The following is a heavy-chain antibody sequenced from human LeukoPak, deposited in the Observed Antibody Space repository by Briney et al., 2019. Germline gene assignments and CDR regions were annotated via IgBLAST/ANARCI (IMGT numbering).Heavy chain of an antibody. V-gene: IGHV3-7*01. CDR1: GFTISNHW. CDR2: IKLDGSGN. J-gene: IGHJ6*03. Sequence: PGGSLRFSCAASGFTISNHWMSWVRKAQGQGLEWGANIKLDGSGNAYVDSVKGRFTISRDYAKNSLYLQMNSLRGDDTAVYYCAKYYGSGMTEVDYYYYRDVWGKGTTVTVSS. CDR3: AKYYGSGMTEVDYYYYRDV. D-gene: IGHD3-10*01.